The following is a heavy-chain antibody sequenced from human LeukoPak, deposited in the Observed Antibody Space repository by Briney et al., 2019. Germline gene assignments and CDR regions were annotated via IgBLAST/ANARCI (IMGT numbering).Heavy chain of an antibody. CDR3: ARFVMVTAGDY. CDR1: GFTFSGSW. D-gene: IGHD2-21*02. CDR2: IIGDGSVT. Sequence: GGSLRLSCAASGFTFSGSWMHWVRQTPGKGLVWVSRIIGDGSVTSYADSVKGSFTISRDNAKNTVYLQMNSLRDEDTAVYYCARFVMVTAGDYWGQGTLVTVSS. J-gene: IGHJ4*02. V-gene: IGHV3-74*01.